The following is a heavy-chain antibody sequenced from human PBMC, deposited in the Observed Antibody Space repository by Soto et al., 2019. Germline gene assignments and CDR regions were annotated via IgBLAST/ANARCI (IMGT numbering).Heavy chain of an antibody. CDR2: INPDGSEK. CDR3: ARDKSGYPFDY. CDR1: GFTFSIYW. J-gene: IGHJ4*02. V-gene: IGHV3-7*01. D-gene: IGHD3-3*01. Sequence: EVQLVESGGGLVQPGGSLRLSCGASGFTFSIYWMSWVRRAPGKGLEWVANINPDGSEKYYVDSLKGRFTISRDNAKNSLYLQMNDLRAEDTAVYYCARDKSGYPFDYWGQGILVTVSS.